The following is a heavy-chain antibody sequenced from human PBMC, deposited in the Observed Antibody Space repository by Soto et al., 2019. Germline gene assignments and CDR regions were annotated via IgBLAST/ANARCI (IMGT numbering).Heavy chain of an antibody. D-gene: IGHD2-15*01. J-gene: IGHJ6*02. CDR3: ARAAEYCSGGSCYDFYYYYYYGMDV. Sequence: GASVKVSCKASGGTFSSYAISWVRQAPGQGLEWMGGIIPIFGTANYAQKFQGRVTITADESTSTAYMELSSLRSEDTAVYYCARAAEYCSGGSCYDFYYYYYYGMDVWGQGTTVTVSS. CDR1: GGTFSSYA. CDR2: IIPIFGTA. V-gene: IGHV1-69*13.